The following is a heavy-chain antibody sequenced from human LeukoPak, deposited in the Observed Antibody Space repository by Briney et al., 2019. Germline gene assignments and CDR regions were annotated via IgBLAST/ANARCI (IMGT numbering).Heavy chain of an antibody. D-gene: IGHD3-3*01. CDR3: ARVRRFLEWLSEPDREFDY. Sequence: ASVKVSCKASGGTFSSSAISWVRQAPGQGLEWMGGINTIFGTAKYAQKFQGSVTITADESTRTAYMDLRSLRSDDTAVYYCARVRRFLEWLSEPDREFDYWGQGTLVTVSS. CDR2: INTIFGTA. J-gene: IGHJ4*02. CDR1: GGTFSSSA. V-gene: IGHV1-69*13.